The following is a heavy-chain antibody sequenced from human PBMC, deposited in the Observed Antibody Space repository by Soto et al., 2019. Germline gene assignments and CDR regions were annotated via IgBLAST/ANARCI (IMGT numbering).Heavy chain of an antibody. D-gene: IGHD2-2*01. CDR3: ARPCTGCMGADGMDV. CDR2: IDPSDSYT. Sequence: PGESLKISCKGSGYSFISYWISWVRQMPGKGLEWMGRIDPSDSYTDYSPSFQGHVTISADRSTNTIYLQWSSLKASDTAMYYCARPCTGCMGADGMDVWGQGTTVTVPS. V-gene: IGHV5-10-1*01. J-gene: IGHJ6*02. CDR1: GYSFISYW.